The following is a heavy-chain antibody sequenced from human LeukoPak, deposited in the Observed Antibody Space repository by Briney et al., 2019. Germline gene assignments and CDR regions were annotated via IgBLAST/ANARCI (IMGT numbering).Heavy chain of an antibody. Sequence: SETLSLTCTVSGGSISSYYWSWLRQPPGKGLERIGYIYYSGSTNYNPSLKSRVTISVDTSKNQFSLKLSSVTAADTAVYYCARYSSGRGGWFDPWGQGTLVTVSS. J-gene: IGHJ5*02. CDR3: ARYSSGRGGWFDP. CDR1: GGSISSYY. V-gene: IGHV4-59*01. CDR2: IYYSGST. D-gene: IGHD6-19*01.